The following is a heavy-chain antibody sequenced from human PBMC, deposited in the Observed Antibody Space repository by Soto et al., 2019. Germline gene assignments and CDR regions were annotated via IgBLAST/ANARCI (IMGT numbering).Heavy chain of an antibody. CDR3: ARETPEEFVLMVYAFSGFDP. D-gene: IGHD2-8*01. CDR1: GYTFTSYG. Sequence: ASVKVSCKASGYTFTSYGISWVRQAPGQGLEWMGWISAYNGNTNYAQKLQGRVTMTTDTSTSTAYMELKSLRPDDTAVYYCARETPEEFVLMVYAFSGFDPWGPGTLVTVSS. J-gene: IGHJ5*02. V-gene: IGHV1-18*01. CDR2: ISAYNGNT.